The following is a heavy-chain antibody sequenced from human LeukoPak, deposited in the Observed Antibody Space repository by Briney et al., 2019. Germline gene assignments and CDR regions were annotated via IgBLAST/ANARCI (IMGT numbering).Heavy chain of an antibody. Sequence: SETLSLTCAVYGGSFSGYYWSWIRQPPGKGLEWIGYIYYSGSTNYNPSLKSRVTISVDTSKNQFSLKLSSVTAADTAVYYCASISPGYYYYGMDVWGQGTTVTVSS. J-gene: IGHJ6*02. CDR3: ASISPGYYYYGMDV. CDR1: GGSFSGYY. V-gene: IGHV4-59*01. CDR2: IYYSGST.